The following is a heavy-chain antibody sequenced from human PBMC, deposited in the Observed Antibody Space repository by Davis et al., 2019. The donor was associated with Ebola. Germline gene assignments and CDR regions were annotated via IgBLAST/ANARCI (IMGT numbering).Heavy chain of an antibody. Sequence: PSETLSLTCTVSGGSISSYYWSWIRQPAGKGLEWIGRIYTSGGTNYNPSLKSRVTMSVDTSKNQFSLKLTSVTAADTAVYYCARGVVATNYRANWFDPWGQGTLVTVSS. CDR1: GGSISSYY. V-gene: IGHV4-4*07. CDR3: ARGVVATNYRANWFDP. J-gene: IGHJ5*02. D-gene: IGHD2-15*01. CDR2: IYTSGGT.